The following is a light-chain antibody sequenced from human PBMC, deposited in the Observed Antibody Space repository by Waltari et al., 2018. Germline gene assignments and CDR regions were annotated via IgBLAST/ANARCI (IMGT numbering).Light chain of an antibody. CDR3: QQRNNWPRVT. J-gene: IGKJ2*01. CDR1: QSVSTF. Sequence: EVVLTQSPATLSLFPGERATLSCRASQSVSTFLAWYQQKPGQAPRLLIYDASNRATGIPARFSGSGSGTDFTLTISSLEPEDFALYYCQQRNNWPRVTFGQGTKLEIK. CDR2: DAS. V-gene: IGKV3-11*01.